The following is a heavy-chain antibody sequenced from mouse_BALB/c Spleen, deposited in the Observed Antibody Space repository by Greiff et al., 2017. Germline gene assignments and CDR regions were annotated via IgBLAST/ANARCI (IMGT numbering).Heavy chain of an antibody. CDR2: SRNKANDYTT. CDR3: ARDALSYYGSSYWYFDV. Sequence: EVNVVESGGGLVQPGGSLRLSCATSGFTFSDFYMEWVRQPPGKRLEWIAASRNKANDYTTEYSASVKGRFIVSRDTSQSILYLQMNALRAEDTAIYYCARDALSYYGSSYWYFDVWGAGTTVTVSS. D-gene: IGHD1-1*01. V-gene: IGHV7-1*02. J-gene: IGHJ1*01. CDR1: GFTFSDFY.